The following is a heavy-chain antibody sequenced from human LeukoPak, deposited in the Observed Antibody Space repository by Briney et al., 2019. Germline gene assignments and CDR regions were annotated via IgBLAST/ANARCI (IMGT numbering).Heavy chain of an antibody. V-gene: IGHV4-59*02. J-gene: IGHJ6*03. CDR2: IYNSGIT. CDR1: GGSVSSHF. Sequence: PSETLSLTCIVSGGSVSSHFWSWIRQPPGKGLEWIGYIYNSGITNYNPSFKSRVTMSVDTSKNQFSLMLRSVTAADTAVYYCARDHLPAGAPGYYMDVWGKGTTVTVSS. CDR3: ARDHLPAGAPGYYMDV. D-gene: IGHD4/OR15-4a*01.